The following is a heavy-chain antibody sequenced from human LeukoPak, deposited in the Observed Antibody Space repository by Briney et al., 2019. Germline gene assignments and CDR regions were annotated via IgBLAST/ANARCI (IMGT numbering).Heavy chain of an antibody. D-gene: IGHD5-18*01. Sequence: SVKVSCKASGYTFTSYGISWVRQAPGQGLEWMGGIIPIFGTANYAQKFQGRVTITADKSTSTAYMELSSLRSEDTAVYYCARDDDVDTAMGSVWGQGTLVTVSS. CDR2: IIPIFGTA. CDR1: GYTFTSYG. V-gene: IGHV1-69*06. J-gene: IGHJ4*02. CDR3: ARDDDVDTAMGSV.